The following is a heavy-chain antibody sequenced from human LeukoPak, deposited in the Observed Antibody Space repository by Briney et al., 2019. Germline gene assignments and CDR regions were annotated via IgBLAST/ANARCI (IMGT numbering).Heavy chain of an antibody. CDR3: ASSRHFKYCSSTSCPENKPYYYYYGMDV. V-gene: IGHV3-21*01. D-gene: IGHD2-2*01. CDR2: ISSSSSYI. CDR1: GFTFSSYS. Sequence: PGGSLRLSCAASGFTFSSYSMNWVRQAPGKGLEWVSSISSSSSYIYYADSVKGRFTISRDNAKNSLYLQMNSLRAEDTAVYYCASSRHFKYCSSTSCPENKPYYYYYGMDVWGQGTTVTVSS. J-gene: IGHJ6*02.